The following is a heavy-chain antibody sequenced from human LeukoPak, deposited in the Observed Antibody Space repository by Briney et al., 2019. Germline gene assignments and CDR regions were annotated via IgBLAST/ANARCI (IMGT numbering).Heavy chain of an antibody. V-gene: IGHV3-33*01. CDR2: IWYDGSNK. CDR1: GFTSSSYG. CDR3: ARDCPYSSGWLNGMDV. D-gene: IGHD6-19*01. J-gene: IGHJ6*02. Sequence: PGRSLRLSCAASGFTSSSYGMHWVRQAPGKGLEGVAVIWYDGSNKYYADSVKGRFTISRDNSKNTPYLQMNSLRAEDTAVYYCARDCPYSSGWLNGMDVWGQGTTVTVSS.